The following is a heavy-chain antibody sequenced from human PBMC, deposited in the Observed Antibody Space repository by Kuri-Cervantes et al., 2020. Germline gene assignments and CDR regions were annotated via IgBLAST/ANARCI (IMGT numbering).Heavy chain of an antibody. CDR3: ARDYSSIWYTPPIYYYYGMDV. V-gene: IGHV3-30*03. CDR1: GFTFSSYG. CDR2: ISYDGSNK. D-gene: IGHD6-13*01. Sequence: GGSLRLSCAASGFTFSSYGMHWVRQAPGKGLEWVAVISYDGSNKYYADSVKGRFTISRDNAKNSLYLQMNSLRAEDTAVYYCARDYSSIWYTPPIYYYYGMDVWGQGTTVTVSS. J-gene: IGHJ6*01.